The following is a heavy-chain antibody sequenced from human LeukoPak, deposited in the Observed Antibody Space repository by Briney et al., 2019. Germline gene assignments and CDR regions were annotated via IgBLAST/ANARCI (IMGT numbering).Heavy chain of an antibody. CDR3: STDRGVIS. CDR2: IKSKRDGGTE. Sequence: PAGSLRLSCAASGFTFSDAWMNWVRQAPGKGLGWVGRIKSKRDGGTEDYAAPVKGRFTISRDDPRNTLYLQMNSLEAEDTAVYYCSTDRGVISWGQGTLVTVSS. V-gene: IGHV3-15*01. D-gene: IGHD3-10*01. J-gene: IGHJ5*02. CDR1: GFTFSDAW.